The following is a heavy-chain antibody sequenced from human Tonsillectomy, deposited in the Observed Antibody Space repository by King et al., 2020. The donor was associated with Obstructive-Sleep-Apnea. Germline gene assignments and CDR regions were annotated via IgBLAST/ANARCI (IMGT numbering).Heavy chain of an antibody. D-gene: IGHD6-13*01. V-gene: IGHV3-9*01. J-gene: IGHJ4*02. Sequence: QLVQSGGGLVQPGRSLRLSCAASGFTFDDYAMHWVRQAPGKGLEWVSGISWNSGSIGYSDSVMGRFTISSDNAKNSLDLQMNSLRAEDTALYYCAKDIRARGSSLYTCFDYWGQGTLVTVSS. CDR1: GFTFDDYA. CDR2: ISWNSGSI. CDR3: AKDIRARGSSLYTCFDY.